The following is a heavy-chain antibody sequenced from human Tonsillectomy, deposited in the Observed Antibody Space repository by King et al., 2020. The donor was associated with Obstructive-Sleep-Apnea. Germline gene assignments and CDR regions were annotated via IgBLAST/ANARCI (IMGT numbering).Heavy chain of an antibody. V-gene: IGHV3-9*01. CDR3: AKALSASSHNLGGAFAL. J-gene: IGHJ3*01. CDR1: GFKFDDYA. CDR2: ISWNSGSV. Sequence: VQLVESGGGFVQPGRSLRLSCAASGFKFDDYAFQGVRQAPGKGLEWVSGISWNSGSVGYADSVKGRCTISRDNAKKSLYVQMNSLRAEDTALYYCAKALSASSHNLGGAFALWGQGTIVTLSS. D-gene: IGHD2-2*01.